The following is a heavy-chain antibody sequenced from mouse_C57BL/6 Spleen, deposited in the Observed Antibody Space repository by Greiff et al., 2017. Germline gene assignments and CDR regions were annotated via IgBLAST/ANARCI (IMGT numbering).Heavy chain of an antibody. CDR2: INPSNGGT. CDR1: GYTFTSYW. V-gene: IGHV1-53*01. J-gene: IGHJ3*01. CDR3: ARGLRYDYDVFAY. D-gene: IGHD2-4*01. Sequence: LQQPGTELVKPGASVKLSCKASGYTFTSYWMHWVKQRPGQGLEWIGNINPSNGGTNYNEKFKSKATLTVDKSSSTAYMQLSSLTSEDSAVYYCARGLRYDYDVFAYWGQGTLVTVSA.